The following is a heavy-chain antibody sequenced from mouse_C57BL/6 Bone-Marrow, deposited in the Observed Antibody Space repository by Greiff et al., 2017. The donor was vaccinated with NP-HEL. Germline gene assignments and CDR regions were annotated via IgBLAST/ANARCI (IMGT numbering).Heavy chain of an antibody. Sequence: EVKLVESGGGLVKPGGSLKLSCAASGFTFSDYGMHWVRQAPEKGLEWVAYISSGSSTIYYADTVKGRFTISRDNAKNTLFLQMTSLGSEATAMYYCARDSSYPVAYWGQGTLVTVSA. CDR1: GFTFSDYG. CDR2: ISSGSSTI. J-gene: IGHJ3*01. CDR3: ARDSSYPVAY. V-gene: IGHV5-17*01. D-gene: IGHD1-1*01.